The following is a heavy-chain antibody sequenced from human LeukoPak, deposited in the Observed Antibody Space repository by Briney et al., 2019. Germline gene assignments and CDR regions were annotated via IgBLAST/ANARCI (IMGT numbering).Heavy chain of an antibody. J-gene: IGHJ4*02. CDR3: AKRGVVVRVILIGFHKEAYYFDS. CDR2: ISASGGST. Sequence: PGGSLRLSCEVSGITLSNYGMSWVRQAPGKGLEWVAGISASGGSTNYADSVKGRFTISRDNPKNTLYLQMNSLRAEDTAVYFCAKRGVVVRVILIGFHKEAYYFDSWGQGALVSVSS. CDR1: GITLSNYG. D-gene: IGHD3-10*01. V-gene: IGHV3-23*01.